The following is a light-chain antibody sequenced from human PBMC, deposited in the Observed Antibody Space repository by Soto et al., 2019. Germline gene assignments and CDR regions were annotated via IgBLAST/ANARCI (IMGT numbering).Light chain of an antibody. CDR1: QSISSY. CDR3: LQRDSSPYT. CDR2: AAS. V-gene: IGKV1-39*01. J-gene: IGKJ2*01. Sequence: DIQMTQSPSSLSASVGDRVTITCRASQSISSYLSWYQQKPGKAPKLLIYAASSWQSGVPSRFSGSRSGTDLTLTITSLQPEEFATYNCLQRDSSPYTFGQGNKLAIK.